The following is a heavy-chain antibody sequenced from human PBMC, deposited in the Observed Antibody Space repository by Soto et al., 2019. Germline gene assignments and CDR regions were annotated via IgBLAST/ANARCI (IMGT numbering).Heavy chain of an antibody. CDR3: ARWPDGYYYYGMDV. CDR2: MNPNSGNT. J-gene: IGHJ6*02. CDR1: GYTFTSYD. Sequence: QVQLVQSGAEVKKPGASVKVSCKASGYTFTSYDINWVRQATGQGLEWMGWMNPNSGNTGYAQKFQGRVAMPSNTSISTAYMELSSLRSEDTAVYYCARWPDGYYYYGMDVWGQGTTVTVSS. V-gene: IGHV1-8*01.